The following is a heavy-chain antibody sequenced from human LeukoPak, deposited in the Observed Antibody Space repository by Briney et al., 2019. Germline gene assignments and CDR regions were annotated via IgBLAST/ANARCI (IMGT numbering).Heavy chain of an antibody. CDR3: ASLDMVRGGCLDY. CDR1: GGSIRSYY. CDR2: MYDTVST. J-gene: IGHJ4*02. D-gene: IGHD3-10*01. V-gene: IGHV4-59*01. Sequence: SETLSLTCTVSGGSIRSYYWIWIRQTPGKGLEWIGYMYDTVSTNYNSSLKSRVTVSIDTSKNQFSLKMSSVTAADTAMYYCASLDMVRGGCLDYWGQGTPVTVSS.